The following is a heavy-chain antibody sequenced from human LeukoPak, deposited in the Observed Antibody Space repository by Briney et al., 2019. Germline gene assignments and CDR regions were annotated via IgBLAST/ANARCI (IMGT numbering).Heavy chain of an antibody. Sequence: GGSLRLSCAASGFTFSSYSMNWVRQAPGKGLEWVSSISSSSSYICYADSVKGRFTISRDNAKNSLYLQMNSLRAEDTAVYYCARVLVAGTNYWGQGTLVTVSS. CDR2: ISSSSSYI. CDR3: ARVLVAGTNY. D-gene: IGHD6-19*01. CDR1: GFTFSSYS. V-gene: IGHV3-21*01. J-gene: IGHJ4*02.